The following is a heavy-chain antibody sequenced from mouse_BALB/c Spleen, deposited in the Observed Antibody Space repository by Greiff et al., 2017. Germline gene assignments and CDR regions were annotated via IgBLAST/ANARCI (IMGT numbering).Heavy chain of an antibody. V-gene: IGHV1-69*01. CDR2: IDTSDSYT. CDR3: ARVRLVYYAMDY. D-gene: IGHD1-2*01. J-gene: IGHJ4*01. CDR1: GYTFTDYW. Sequence: VQLQQPGAELVMPGASVKMSCKASGYTFTDYWMHWVKQRPGQGLEWIGAIDTSDSYTSYNQKFKGKATLTVDESSSTAYMQLSSLTSEDSAVYYCARVRLVYYAMDYWGQGTSVTVSS.